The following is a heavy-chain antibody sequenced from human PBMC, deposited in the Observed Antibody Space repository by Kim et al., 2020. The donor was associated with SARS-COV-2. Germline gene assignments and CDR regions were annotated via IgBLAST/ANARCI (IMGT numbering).Heavy chain of an antibody. J-gene: IGHJ4*02. CDR2: T. CDR3: ARETGSHFDY. Sequence: TYYGDSVRGRFTISRDNSKNTLYLQMSSLRAEDTAVYYCARETGSHFDYWGQGTLVTVSS. D-gene: IGHD1-26*01. V-gene: IGHV3-30*15.